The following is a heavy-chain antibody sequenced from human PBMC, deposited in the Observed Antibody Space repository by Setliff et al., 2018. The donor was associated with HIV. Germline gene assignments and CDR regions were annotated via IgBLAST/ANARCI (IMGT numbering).Heavy chain of an antibody. D-gene: IGHD3-22*01. CDR3: ASQGYYYDSSGYYPFDY. V-gene: IGHV1-46*01. Sequence: ASVKVSCKASGYTFTSYYMHWVRQAPGQGLEWMGIINPSGGSTSYAQKFQGRVTMTRDTSTSTVYMELSSPRSEDTAVYYCASQGYYYDSSGYYPFDYWGQGTLVTVSS. CDR1: GYTFTSYY. J-gene: IGHJ4*02. CDR2: INPSGGST.